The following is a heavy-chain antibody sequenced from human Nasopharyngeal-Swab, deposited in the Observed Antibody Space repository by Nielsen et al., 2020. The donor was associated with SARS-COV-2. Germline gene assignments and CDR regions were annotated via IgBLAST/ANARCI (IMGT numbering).Heavy chain of an antibody. CDR2: IYYSGST. V-gene: IGHV4-59*01. CDR1: GFTISSNY. Sequence: ESLKISCAASGFTISSNYMSWVRQAPGKGLEWIGYIYYSGSTNYNPSLKSRVTISVDTSKNQFSLKLSSVTAADTAVYYCARGFDYWGQGTLVTVSS. CDR3: ARGFDY. J-gene: IGHJ4*02.